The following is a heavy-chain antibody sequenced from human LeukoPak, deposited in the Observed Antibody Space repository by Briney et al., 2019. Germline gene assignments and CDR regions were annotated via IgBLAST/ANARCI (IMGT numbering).Heavy chain of an antibody. CDR1: GFTFSSYW. CDR3: AKDPQDHYDILTGTLFDY. Sequence: GGSLRLSCAASGFTFSSYWMHWVRQAPGKGLVWVSRIDSDGSSTSYADSVKGRFTISRDNSKNTLYLQMNSLRAEDTAVYYCAKDPQDHYDILTGTLFDYWGQGTLVTVSS. J-gene: IGHJ4*02. CDR2: IDSDGSST. D-gene: IGHD3-9*01. V-gene: IGHV3-74*01.